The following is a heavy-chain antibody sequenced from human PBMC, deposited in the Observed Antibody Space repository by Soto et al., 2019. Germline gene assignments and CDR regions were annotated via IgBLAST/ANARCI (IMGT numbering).Heavy chain of an antibody. V-gene: IGHV4-59*11. CDR2: VYYNGIT. J-gene: IGHJ4*02. Sequence: QVQLQESGPGLVKPSETLSLTCTVSGGSINNHYWSWIRQPPGKGLEWLGYVYYNGITNYNPPLNRRLPREVDTAKNPLSLPRTSLPGGDRATYFCPRATWYSESRGQGTPLTVPS. CDR1: GGSINNHY. CDR3: PRATWYSES.